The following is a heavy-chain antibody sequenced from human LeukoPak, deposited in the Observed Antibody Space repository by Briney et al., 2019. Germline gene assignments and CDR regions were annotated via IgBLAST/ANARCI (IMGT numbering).Heavy chain of an antibody. CDR1: GFTFNTYA. D-gene: IGHD6-6*01. CDR3: VKGSGSSSIY. J-gene: IGHJ4*02. Sequence: GGCLRLSCAASGFTFNTYAMSWVRRAPGKGLEWVSTISGSGGSTYYADSGKGRFTISRDNSKNTLDLQMNSLRAEDTAVYYCVKGSGSSSIYWGEGTLVTVSS. CDR2: ISGSGGST. V-gene: IGHV3-23*01.